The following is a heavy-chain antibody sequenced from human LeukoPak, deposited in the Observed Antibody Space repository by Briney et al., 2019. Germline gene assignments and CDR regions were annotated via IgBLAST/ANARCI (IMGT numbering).Heavy chain of an antibody. CDR3: ARDSGYSSSWYGYYYGMDV. V-gene: IGHV3-48*03. J-gene: IGHJ6*02. CDR1: GFTFSSYE. Sequence: GGSLRLSCAASGFTFSSYEMNWVRQAPGKGLEWVSYISSSGSTIYYADSVKGRFTISRDNAKNSLYLQMNSLRAKDTAVYYCARDSGYSSSWYGYYYGMDVWGQGTTVTVSS. CDR2: ISSSGSTI. D-gene: IGHD6-13*01.